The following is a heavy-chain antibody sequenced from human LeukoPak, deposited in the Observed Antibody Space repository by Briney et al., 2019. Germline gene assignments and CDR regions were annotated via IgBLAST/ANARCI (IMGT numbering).Heavy chain of an antibody. CDR1: GFTFSSYG. J-gene: IGHJ4*02. V-gene: IGHV3-30*18. CDR2: TSYDGSNK. CDR3: AKGGLAADGQRSYFDY. D-gene: IGHD6-13*01. Sequence: GRSLRLSCAASGFTFSSYGMHWVRQAPGKGLEWVAVTSYDGSNKYYADSVKGRFTIPRDNSKNTLYLQMNSLRAEDTAGYYCAKGGLAADGQRSYFDYWGQGTLV.